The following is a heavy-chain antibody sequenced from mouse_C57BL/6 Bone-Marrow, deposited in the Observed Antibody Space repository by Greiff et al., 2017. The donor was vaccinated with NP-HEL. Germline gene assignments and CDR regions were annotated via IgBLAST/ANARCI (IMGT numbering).Heavy chain of an antibody. Sequence: EVQVVESEGGLVQPGSSMKLSCTASGFTFSDYYMAWVRQVPEKGLEWVANINYDGSSTYYLDSLKSRFIISRDNAKNILYLQMSSLKSEDTATYYCAREDDGYYVGDYAMDYWGQGTSVTVSS. D-gene: IGHD2-3*01. V-gene: IGHV5-16*01. J-gene: IGHJ4*01. CDR3: AREDDGYYVGDYAMDY. CDR2: INYDGSST. CDR1: GFTFSDYY.